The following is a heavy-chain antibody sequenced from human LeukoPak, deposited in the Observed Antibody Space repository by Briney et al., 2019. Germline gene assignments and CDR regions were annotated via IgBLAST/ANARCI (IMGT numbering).Heavy chain of an antibody. CDR2: IIPIFGTA. Sequence: GASVKVSCKASGGTFSSYAISWVRQAPGQGLEWMGGIIPIFGTANYAQKFQGRVTMTRDMSTSTVYMELSSLRSEDTAVYYCARESSGSYLDYWGQGTLVTVSS. D-gene: IGHD1-26*01. CDR1: GGTFSSYA. V-gene: IGHV1-69*05. CDR3: ARESSGSYLDY. J-gene: IGHJ4*02.